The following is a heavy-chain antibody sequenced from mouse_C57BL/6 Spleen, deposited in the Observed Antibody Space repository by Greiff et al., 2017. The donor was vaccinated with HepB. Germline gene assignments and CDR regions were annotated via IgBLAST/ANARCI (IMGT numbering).Heavy chain of an antibody. J-gene: IGHJ3*01. CDR1: GYTFTGYW. D-gene: IGHD2-10*01. CDR3: ARDLLPRIFAY. V-gene: IGHV1-9*01. Sequence: QVQLQQSGAELMKPGASVKLSCKATGYTFTGYWIEWVKQRPGHGLEWIGEILPGSGSTNYNEKFKGKATFTADTSSNTAYMQLSSLTTEDSAIYYCARDLLPRIFAYWGQGTLVTVSA. CDR2: ILPGSGST.